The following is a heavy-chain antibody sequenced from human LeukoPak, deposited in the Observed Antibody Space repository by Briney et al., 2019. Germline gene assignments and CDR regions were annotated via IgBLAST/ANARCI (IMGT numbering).Heavy chain of an antibody. CDR2: INHSGST. CDR1: GGSFSGYY. CDR3: ARGLGYCSSTSCMGYYGMDV. J-gene: IGHJ6*02. V-gene: IGHV4-34*01. Sequence: PSETLPLTCAVYGGSFSGYYWSWIRQPPGKGLEWIGEINHSGSTNYNPSLKSRVTISVDTSKNQFSLKLSSVTAADTAVYYCARGLGYCSSTSCMGYYGMDVWGQGTTVTVSS. D-gene: IGHD2-2*01.